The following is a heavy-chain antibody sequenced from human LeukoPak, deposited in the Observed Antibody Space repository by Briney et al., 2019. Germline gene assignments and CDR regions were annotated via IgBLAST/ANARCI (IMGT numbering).Heavy chain of an antibody. J-gene: IGHJ3*02. V-gene: IGHV4-61*02. CDR2: IYTSGST. CDR1: GGSISSGSYY. D-gene: IGHD3-16*02. Sequence: SETLSLTRTVSGGSISSGSYYWSWIRQPAGKGLEWIGRIYTSGSTNYNPSLKSRVTISVDTSKNQFSLKLSSVTAADTAVYYCARRYYDYVWGSYRPDAFDIWGQGTMVTVSS. CDR3: ARRYYDYVWGSYRPDAFDI.